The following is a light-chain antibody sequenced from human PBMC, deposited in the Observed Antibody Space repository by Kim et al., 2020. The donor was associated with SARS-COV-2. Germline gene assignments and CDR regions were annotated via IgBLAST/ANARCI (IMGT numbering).Light chain of an antibody. V-gene: IGKV1-39*01. CDR2: AAS. J-gene: IGKJ1*01. CDR1: QSISSY. CDR3: QQSYSTPVT. Sequence: DIQMTQSPSSLSASVGDRVTITRRASQSISSYLNWYQQKPGKAPKLLIYAASSLQSGVPSRFSGSGSGTDFTLTISSLQPEDVATYYCQQSYSTPVTFGQGTKVDIK.